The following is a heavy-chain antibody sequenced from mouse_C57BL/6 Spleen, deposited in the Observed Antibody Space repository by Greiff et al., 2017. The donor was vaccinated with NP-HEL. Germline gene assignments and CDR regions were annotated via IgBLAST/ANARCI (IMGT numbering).Heavy chain of an antibody. V-gene: IGHV1-52*01. CDR2: IDPSDSET. J-gene: IGHJ3*01. CDR1: GYTFTSYW. CDR3: ARGQDGYYSGGFAY. D-gene: IGHD2-3*01. Sequence: VQLQQSGAELVRPGSSVKLSCKASGYTFTSYWMHWVKQRPIQGLEWIGNIDPSDSETHYNQKFKDKATLTVDKSSSTAYMQLSSLTSEDSAVYYCARGQDGYYSGGFAYWGQGTLVTVSA.